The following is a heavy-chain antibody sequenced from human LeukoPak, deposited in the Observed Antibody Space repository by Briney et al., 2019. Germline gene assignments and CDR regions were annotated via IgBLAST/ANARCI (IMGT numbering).Heavy chain of an antibody. CDR3: AKDVEHDSGGMNWFDP. V-gene: IGHV3-23*01. CDR2: ISGSGGST. Sequence: VGCLRLSSVHPVYSFISYTLRWVRHAPEKGLERVSAISGSGGSTYYADSVKGRFTISRDNSKNTLYLQMNSLRDEDTAVYYCAKDVEHDSGGMNWFDPWGQGTLVTVSS. CDR1: YSFISYT. D-gene: IGHD3-22*01. J-gene: IGHJ5*02.